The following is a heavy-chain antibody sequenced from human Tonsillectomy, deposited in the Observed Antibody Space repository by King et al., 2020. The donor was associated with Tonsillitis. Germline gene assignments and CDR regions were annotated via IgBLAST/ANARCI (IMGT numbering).Heavy chain of an antibody. V-gene: IGHV4-34*01. D-gene: IGHD3-10*01. CDR2: INHSGST. CDR1: GGSFSGYY. J-gene: IGHJ4*02. Sequence: VQLQQWGAGLLKPSETLSLTCAVYGGSFSGYYWSWIRQPPGKGLEWIGEINHSGSTNYNPSLKRRITISVDTSKNQFSLKLSSVTAADTAVYYCARDGGYYGSGTYQYYWGQGTLVTVSS. CDR3: ARDGGYYGSGTYQYY.